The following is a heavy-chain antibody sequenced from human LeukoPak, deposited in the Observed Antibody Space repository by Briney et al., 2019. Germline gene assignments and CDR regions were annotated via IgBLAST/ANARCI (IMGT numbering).Heavy chain of an antibody. D-gene: IGHD3-22*01. CDR3: AGEEGGYYDSSGHFTY. CDR1: GFTVSSNY. Sequence: PGGSLRLSCAASGFTVSSNYMSWVRQAPGKGLEWVSVIYSGGSTYYADSVKGRFTISRDNSKNTLYLQMNSLRAEDTAVYYCAGEEGGYYDSSGHFTYWGQGTLVTVSS. CDR2: IYSGGST. J-gene: IGHJ4*02. V-gene: IGHV3-66*01.